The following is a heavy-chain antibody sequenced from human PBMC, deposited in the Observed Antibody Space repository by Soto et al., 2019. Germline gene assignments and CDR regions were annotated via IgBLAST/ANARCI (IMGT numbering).Heavy chain of an antibody. J-gene: IGHJ4*02. CDR1: AVTFISYG. CDR3: AKELSGYSYGPLFYDY. D-gene: IGHD5-18*01. Sequence: GGSLRLSCSASAVTFISYGMDGVRQAPRKGMEWVAVISYDGSNKSYADSVKRRLSISRDNSKNTLYLQMNRLRAEDTAVYYCAKELSGYSYGPLFYDYWGQGTLVTVYS. CDR2: ISYDGSNK. V-gene: IGHV3-30*18.